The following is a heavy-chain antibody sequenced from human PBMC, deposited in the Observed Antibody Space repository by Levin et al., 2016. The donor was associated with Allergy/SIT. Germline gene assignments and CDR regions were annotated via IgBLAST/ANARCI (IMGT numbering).Heavy chain of an antibody. CDR1: GYTFTSYD. V-gene: IGHV1-8*01. Sequence: ASVKVSCKASGYTFTSYDINWVRQATGQGLEWMGWMNPNSGNTGYAQKFQGRVTMTRNTSISTAYMELSSLRSEDTAVYYCARGVAVAGTGGTDAFDIWGQGTMVTVSS. D-gene: IGHD6-19*01. CDR3: ARGVAVAGTGGTDAFDI. J-gene: IGHJ3*02. CDR2: MNPNSGNT.